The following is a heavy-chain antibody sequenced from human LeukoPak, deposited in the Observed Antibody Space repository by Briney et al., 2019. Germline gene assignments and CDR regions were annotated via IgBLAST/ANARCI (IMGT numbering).Heavy chain of an antibody. CDR1: GGSFSGYY. Sequence: SETLSLTCAVSGGSFSGYYWTWVRHPPGDGLEWIAEINHSGSTNYNPSLKSRVTISVDTSKNQFSLKLSSVTAADTAVYYCARANFTHTYYFDYWGQGTLVTVSS. CDR2: INHSGST. D-gene: IGHD4/OR15-4a*01. V-gene: IGHV4-34*01. J-gene: IGHJ4*02. CDR3: ARANFTHTYYFDY.